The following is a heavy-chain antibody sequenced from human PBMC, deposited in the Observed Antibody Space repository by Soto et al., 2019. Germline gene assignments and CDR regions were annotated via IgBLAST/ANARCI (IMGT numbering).Heavy chain of an antibody. V-gene: IGHV1-24*01. J-gene: IGHJ4*02. D-gene: IGHD3-16*02. CDR3: ATGPISVWGSYRYNLLLPHAY. CDR1: GYTLTELS. CDR2: FDPEDGET. Sequence: ASVKVSCKVSGYTLTELSMHWVRQAPGKGLEWMGGFDPEDGETIYAQKFQGRVTMTEDTSTDTAYMELSSLRSEDTAVYYCATGPISVWGSYRYNLLLPHAYWGQGTLVTVSS.